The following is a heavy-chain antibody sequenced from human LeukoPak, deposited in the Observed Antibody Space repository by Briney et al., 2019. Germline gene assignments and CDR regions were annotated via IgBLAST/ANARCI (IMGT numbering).Heavy chain of an antibody. CDR1: GGSFSGYY. D-gene: IGHD3-10*01. CDR3: ARGGGMRYYYGSGSPYKT. CDR2: INHGGST. V-gene: IGHV4-34*01. J-gene: IGHJ5*02. Sequence: SETLSLTCAVYGGSFSGYYWSWIRQPPGKGLEWIGEINHGGSTNYNPSLKSRVTISVDTSKTQFSLKLSSVTAADTAVYYCARGGGMRYYYGSGSPYKTWGQGTLVTVSS.